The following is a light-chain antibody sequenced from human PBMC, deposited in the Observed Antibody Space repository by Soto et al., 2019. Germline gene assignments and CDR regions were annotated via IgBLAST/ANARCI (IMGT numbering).Light chain of an antibody. V-gene: IGKV3-11*01. CDR2: DTS. CDR3: QQRRNWVS. J-gene: IGKJ3*01. Sequence: IPLTQSPAILSFSPGERATLSCTASQSVDTYIAWYQQRPGQPPRLLIHDTSHRASGVPARFRGSGSGTDFTLTITSLEPEDFGVYFCQQRRNWVSFGPGTRL. CDR1: QSVDTY.